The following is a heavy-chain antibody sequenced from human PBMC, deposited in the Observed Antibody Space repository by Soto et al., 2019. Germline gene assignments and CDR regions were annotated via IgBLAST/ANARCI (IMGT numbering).Heavy chain of an antibody. CDR2: ISAYNGNT. CDR1: GYTFTSYG. J-gene: IGHJ6*02. V-gene: IGHV1-18*04. Sequence: QVQLVQSGAEVKKPGASVKVSCEASGYTFTSYGISWVRQAPGQGLEWMGWISAYNGNTNYAQKLQGRVTMTTDTSTSTAYMELRSLRSDDTAVYYCARAKGVWFGELFHYYGMDVWGQGTTVTVSS. D-gene: IGHD3-10*01. CDR3: ARAKGVWFGELFHYYGMDV.